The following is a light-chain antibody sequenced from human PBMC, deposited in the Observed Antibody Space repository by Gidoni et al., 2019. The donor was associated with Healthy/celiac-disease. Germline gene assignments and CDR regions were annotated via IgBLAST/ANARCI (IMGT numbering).Light chain of an antibody. CDR2: DAS. J-gene: IGKJ4*01. CDR3: QQRSNWPPLT. Sequence: EIVLTQSPATLSLYPGERATLSCRASQSVSSYLAWYQQKPGQAPRLLIYDASNRATGIPARFSGSGSGTDFTLTISNREPEDFAVYYCQQRSNWPPLTFGGGTKVEIK. V-gene: IGKV3-11*01. CDR1: QSVSSY.